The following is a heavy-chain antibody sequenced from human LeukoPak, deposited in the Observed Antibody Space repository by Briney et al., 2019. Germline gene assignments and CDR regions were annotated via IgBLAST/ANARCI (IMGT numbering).Heavy chain of an antibody. Sequence: SETLSLTCAVYGGSFSGYYWSWIRQPPGKGLEWIGEINHSGSTNYNPSLKSRVTISVDTSKNQFSLKLSSVTAADTAVYYCARALCYSGPVLETQVRLSYGMDVWGQGTTVTVSS. CDR2: INHSGST. D-gene: IGHD2-15*01. CDR1: GGSFSGYY. J-gene: IGHJ6*02. V-gene: IGHV4-34*01. CDR3: ARALCYSGPVLETQVRLSYGMDV.